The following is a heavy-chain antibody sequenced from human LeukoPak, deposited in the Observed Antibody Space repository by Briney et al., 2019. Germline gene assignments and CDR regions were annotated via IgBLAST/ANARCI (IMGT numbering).Heavy chain of an antibody. CDR3: AKDITFTMLPWYFDY. CDR2: ISGSGGST. V-gene: IGHV3-23*01. D-gene: IGHD3-10*01. J-gene: IGHJ4*02. Sequence: PGGSLRLSCAASGFTFSSYAMSWVRQAPGKGLEWVSAISGSGGSTYYADSVKGRFTISRDNSKNTLYLQMNSLRAEDTAVYYCAKDITFTMLPWYFDYWGQGTLVTVSS. CDR1: GFTFSSYA.